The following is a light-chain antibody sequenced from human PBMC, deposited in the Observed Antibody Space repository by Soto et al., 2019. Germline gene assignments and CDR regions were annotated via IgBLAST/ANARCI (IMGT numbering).Light chain of an antibody. J-gene: IGLJ2*01. CDR1: SSDVGSYNL. CDR3: CSYAGSSTLGVV. V-gene: IGLV2-23*01. Sequence: QSALTQPASVSGSPGQSITISCTGTSSDVGSYNLVSWYQQHPGKAPKLMIYEGSKRPSGVSNRFSGSKSGNTASLTISGLQDEDEADYYCCSYAGSSTLGVVFGGGTKLTVL. CDR2: EGS.